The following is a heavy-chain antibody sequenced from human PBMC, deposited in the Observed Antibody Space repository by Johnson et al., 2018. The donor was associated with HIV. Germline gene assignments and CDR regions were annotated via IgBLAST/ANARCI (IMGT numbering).Heavy chain of an antibody. V-gene: IGHV3-7*01. Sequence: VQLVESGGGVVQPGRSLRLSCAASGFTFSSYWMSWVRQAPGKGLEWVANIKQDGSSTSYADSVKGRFTISRDNAKNTLYLQMNSLRAEDTAVYYCARGRYYDYVWGGYQEEGDIWGQGTMVTVSS. CDR3: ARGRYYDYVWGGYQEEGDI. CDR2: IKQDGSST. J-gene: IGHJ3*02. D-gene: IGHD3-16*01. CDR1: GFTFSSYW.